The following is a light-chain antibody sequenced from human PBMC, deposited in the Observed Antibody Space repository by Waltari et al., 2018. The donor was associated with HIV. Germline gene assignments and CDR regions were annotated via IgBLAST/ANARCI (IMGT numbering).Light chain of an antibody. V-gene: IGLV7-46*01. CDR1: TGAVTSGHY. CDR3: LLSDSAARV. Sequence: QAVVTQEPSLTVSPGGTVTLTCGSSTGAVTSGHYPYWFQQKPGQAPRTLIYDTSNRPAWTPARFSGSLRGGKAALTLSGAQPEDEAEYYCLLSDSAARVFSGGTKLTVL. J-gene: IGLJ3*02. CDR2: DTS.